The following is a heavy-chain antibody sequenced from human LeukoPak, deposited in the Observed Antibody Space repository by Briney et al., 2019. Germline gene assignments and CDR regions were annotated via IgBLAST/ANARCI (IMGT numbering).Heavy chain of an antibody. J-gene: IGHJ4*02. CDR3: ARAYGGDSELDY. CDR1: GYIFTSYG. CDR2: ISTYNANT. V-gene: IGHV1-18*01. D-gene: IGHD4-23*01. Sequence: ASVKVSCKASGYIFTSYGISWVRQAPGQGLEWMGWISTYNANTNYAQKLQGRVTMTTNTSTGTVYMELRSLRSDDTAVYYCARAYGGDSELDYWGQGTLVTVSS.